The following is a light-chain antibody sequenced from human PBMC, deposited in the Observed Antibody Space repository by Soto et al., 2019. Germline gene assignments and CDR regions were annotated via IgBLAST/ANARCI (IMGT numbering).Light chain of an antibody. CDR1: QYINTR. Sequence: EIVLTQSPATLSSFPGDIVTLSCSASQYINTRLAWYQHRPGQAPRLLIYQTSIRAAGIPARFSASGSGTDFTLTISDVQPEDFALYYCHQRQSWPRTFGQGTKVDNK. CDR2: QTS. V-gene: IGKV3-11*01. CDR3: HQRQSWPRT. J-gene: IGKJ1*01.